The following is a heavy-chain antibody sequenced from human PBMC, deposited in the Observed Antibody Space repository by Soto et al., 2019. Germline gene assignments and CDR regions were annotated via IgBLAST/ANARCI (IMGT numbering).Heavy chain of an antibody. CDR3: AKGYTTSPRYNWFDP. CDR2: ISGSGGST. J-gene: IGHJ5*02. CDR1: GFTLSSYA. V-gene: IGHV3-23*01. Sequence: PGGSLRLSCAASGFTLSSYAMSLVRPAPGKGLEWVSAISGSGGSTYYADSVKGRFTISRDNSKNTLYLQMNSLRAEDTAVYYCAKGYTTSPRYNWFDPWGQGTLVTVSS. D-gene: IGHD1-26*01.